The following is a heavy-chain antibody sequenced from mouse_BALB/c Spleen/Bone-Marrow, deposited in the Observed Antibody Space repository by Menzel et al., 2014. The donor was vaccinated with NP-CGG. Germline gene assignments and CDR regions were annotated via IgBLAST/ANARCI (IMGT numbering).Heavy chain of an antibody. D-gene: IGHD2-2*01. CDR3: ARGDFGYDFTMDY. V-gene: IGHV1-80*01. J-gene: IGHJ4*01. CDR1: GYVFSSYW. Sequence: LVESGAEPVRPGSSVKISCKASGYVFSSYWMNWVKQRPGQGLEWIGQIFPGDGDTNYNGQFKGKATLTADRSSSTAFMQLSSLTSEDSAVYFCARGDFGYDFTMDYRGQGTSVTVSS. CDR2: IFPGDGDT.